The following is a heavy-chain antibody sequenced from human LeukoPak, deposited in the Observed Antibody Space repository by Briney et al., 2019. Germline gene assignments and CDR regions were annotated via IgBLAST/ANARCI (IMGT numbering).Heavy chain of an antibody. J-gene: IGHJ3*02. CDR1: GGSISSYY. CDR2: INHSGST. D-gene: IGHD2-21*02. CDR3: ARGGAIRAYCGGDCYSDGGTDAFDI. V-gene: IGHV4-34*01. Sequence: PSETLSLTCTVSGGSISSYYWSWIRQPPGKGLEWIGEINHSGSTNYNPSLKSRVTISVDTSKNQFSLKLSSVTAADTAVYYCARGGAIRAYCGGDCYSDGGTDAFDIWGQGTMVTVSS.